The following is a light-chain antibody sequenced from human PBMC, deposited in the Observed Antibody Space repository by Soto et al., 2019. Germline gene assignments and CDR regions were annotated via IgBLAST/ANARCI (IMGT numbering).Light chain of an antibody. J-gene: IGKJ4*01. CDR3: QQRSNWPLT. Sequence: EIVLTQSPATLSLSPGERATLSCRASQSVSTYLAWYQQKPGQAPRLLIYDASNRAAGIPARFSGSGSGTAYTHTISSLEPGDFAVYYCQQRSNWPLTFGGGNKVEIK. CDR1: QSVSTY. CDR2: DAS. V-gene: IGKV3-11*01.